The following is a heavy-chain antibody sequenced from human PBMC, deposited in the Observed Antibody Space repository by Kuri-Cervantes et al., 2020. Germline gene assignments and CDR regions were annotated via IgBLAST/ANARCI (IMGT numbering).Heavy chain of an antibody. CDR3: ARDREYWYFDL. CDR1: GGSISSGGYS. CDR2: IYHSGST. Sequence: LSCAVSGGSISSGGYSWSWIRQPPGKGLEWIGYIYHSGSTYYKPSLQNRVTISIDTSKNQFSLKLSSVTAADTAVYYCARDREYWYFDLWGRGTLVTVSS. J-gene: IGHJ2*01. V-gene: IGHV4-30-2*01.